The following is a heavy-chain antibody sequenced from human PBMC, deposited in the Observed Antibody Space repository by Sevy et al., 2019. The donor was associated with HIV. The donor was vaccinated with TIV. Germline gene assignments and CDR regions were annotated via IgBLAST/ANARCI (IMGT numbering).Heavy chain of an antibody. V-gene: IGHV3-33*01. D-gene: IGHD3-22*01. CDR1: GFTFSKYG. J-gene: IGHJ4*02. Sequence: GGSLRLSCAASGFTFSKYGMHWVRQAPGKGLEWVALIWYDGSSKYYADSVKGRFTISRDNSKNTLYLQMNSLRAEDTAVYYCVRGADCYDSSGANCDYWGQGTLVTVSS. CDR2: IWYDGSSK. CDR3: VRGADCYDSSGANCDY.